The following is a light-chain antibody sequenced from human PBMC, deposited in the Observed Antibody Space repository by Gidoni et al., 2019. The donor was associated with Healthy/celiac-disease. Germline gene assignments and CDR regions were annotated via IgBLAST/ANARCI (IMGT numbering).Light chain of an antibody. CDR3: QQPSNWPPGFT. J-gene: IGKJ3*01. CDR1: QSVSSY. V-gene: IGKV3-11*01. Sequence: EIVLTQSPATLSLSPGERATLSCRASQSVSSYLAWYQQKPGQAPRLLIYDASNRATGIPARFSGSGSGTDFTLTISSLEPEDFAVYYCQQPSNWPPGFTFXPXTKVDI. CDR2: DAS.